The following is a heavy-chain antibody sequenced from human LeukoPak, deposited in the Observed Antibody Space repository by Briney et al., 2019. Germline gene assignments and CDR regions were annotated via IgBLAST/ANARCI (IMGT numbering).Heavy chain of an antibody. CDR2: IHTSGST. Sequence: SETLSLTCAVSGGSVSNYFCSWIRQRAGRGLEWIGRIHTSGSTNYNPSLKSRVTMSVDTSKNQFSLKLSSVSASDTAVYYCARDREGHGNYFDYWGQGALVTVSS. CDR1: GGSVSNYF. CDR3: ARDREGHGNYFDY. J-gene: IGHJ4*02. D-gene: IGHD4-17*01. V-gene: IGHV4-4*07.